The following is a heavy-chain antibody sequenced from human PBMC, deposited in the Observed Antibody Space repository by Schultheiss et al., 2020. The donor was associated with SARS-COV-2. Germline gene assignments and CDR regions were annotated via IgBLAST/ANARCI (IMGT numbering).Heavy chain of an antibody. CDR2: ISAYNGNT. CDR3: ARGAPLTGYFDY. CDR1: GYTFTSYG. Sequence: ASVKVSCKASGYTFTSYGISWVRQAPGQGLEWMGWISAYNGNTNYAQKFQGRVTMTRNTSISTAYMELSSLRSEDTAVYYCARGAPLTGYFDYWGQGTLVTVSS. D-gene: IGHD7-27*01. V-gene: IGHV1-18*01. J-gene: IGHJ4*02.